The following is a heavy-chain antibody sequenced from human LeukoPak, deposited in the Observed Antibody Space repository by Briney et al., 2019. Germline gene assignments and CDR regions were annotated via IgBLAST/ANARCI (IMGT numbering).Heavy chain of an antibody. D-gene: IGHD5-12*01. Sequence: ASETLSLTCTVSGGSISGYVWSWIRQRPAQGLEWLGYVYSDETINYSPSLRSRITISIDTSKNQFSLNLRSVTAADTAVYYCARNGIHGYSGLDFWGQGTLVTVSS. V-gene: IGHV4-59*08. CDR2: VYSDETI. CDR1: GGSISGYV. CDR3: ARNGIHGYSGLDF. J-gene: IGHJ4*02.